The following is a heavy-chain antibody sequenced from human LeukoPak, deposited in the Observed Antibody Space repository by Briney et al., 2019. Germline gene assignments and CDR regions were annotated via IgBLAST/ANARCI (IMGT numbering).Heavy chain of an antibody. CDR1: GFTFTSYS. CDR3: AKGGKWDVTPFDY. J-gene: IGHJ4*02. Sequence: GGSLRLSCAASGFTFTSYSMNWVRQVPGKGLEWVSTISGGGGSTYYADSVKGRFTISRDNSKSTLYLQVNSLRAEDTAVYYCAKGGKWDVTPFDYWGQGTLVTVSS. V-gene: IGHV3-23*01. CDR2: ISGGGGST. D-gene: IGHD1-26*01.